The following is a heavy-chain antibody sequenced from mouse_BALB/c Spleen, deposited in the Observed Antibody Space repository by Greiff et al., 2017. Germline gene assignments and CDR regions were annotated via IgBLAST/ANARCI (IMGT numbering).Heavy chain of an antibody. V-gene: IGHV5-2*01. CDR3: ARHVLGGLYYAMDY. CDR1: EYAFPSHD. CDR2: INSDGGST. Sequence: EVQGVESGAGLVQPGESLKLSCESNEYAFPSHDMSWVRKTPGKRLELVAAINSDGGSTYYPDTMERRFIISRDNTKKTLYLQMSSLRSEDTALYYCARHVLGGLYYAMDYWGQGTSVTVSS. J-gene: IGHJ4*01.